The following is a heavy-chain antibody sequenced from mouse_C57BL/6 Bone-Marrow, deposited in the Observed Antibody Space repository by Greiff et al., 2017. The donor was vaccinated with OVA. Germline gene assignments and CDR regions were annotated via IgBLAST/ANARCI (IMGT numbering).Heavy chain of an antibody. V-gene: IGHV5-6*01. CDR1: GFTFSSYG. CDR2: ISSGGSYT. D-gene: IGHD1-1*01. Sequence: EVQVVESGGDLVKPGGSLKLSCAASGFTFSSYGMSWVRQTPDKRLEWVATISSGGSYTYYPDSVKGRFTISRDNAKNTLYLQMSSLKSEDTAVYYGARHDYYGSRYYAMDYWGQGTSVTVSS. CDR3: ARHDYYGSRYYAMDY. J-gene: IGHJ4*01.